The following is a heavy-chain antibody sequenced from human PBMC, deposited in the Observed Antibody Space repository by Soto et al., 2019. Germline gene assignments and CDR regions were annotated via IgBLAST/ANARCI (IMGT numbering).Heavy chain of an antibody. J-gene: IGHJ6*02. CDR3: ARDAWTVVRGLPISGGLDV. CDR1: GGSISSGDYY. D-gene: IGHD3-10*01. CDR2: ISNSGTA. Sequence: QVQLQESGPGLVRPSQTLSLTCTVSGGSISSGDYYWSWIRQAPGKGLEWIGYISNSGTAYYNPSLKSRVTISVDTSKNQFSLKLRSVTVADTAVYSCARDAWTVVRGLPISGGLDVWGQGTTVTVSS. V-gene: IGHV4-30-4*01.